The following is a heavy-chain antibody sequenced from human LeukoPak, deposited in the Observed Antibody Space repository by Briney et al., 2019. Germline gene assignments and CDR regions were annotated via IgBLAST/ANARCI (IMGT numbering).Heavy chain of an antibody. CDR2: IAPSDGGT. Sequence: ASVKVSCKTSGYTFTSHYMHWVRQAPGQGLEWMGAIAPSDGGTNYAQKFQGRVTMTRGTSTSTVYMDLSSLRSEDTAVYYCTREGGCSGGSCYRFDPWGQGALVTVSS. D-gene: IGHD2-15*01. CDR1: GYTFTSHY. J-gene: IGHJ5*02. CDR3: TREGGCSGGSCYRFDP. V-gene: IGHV1-46*03.